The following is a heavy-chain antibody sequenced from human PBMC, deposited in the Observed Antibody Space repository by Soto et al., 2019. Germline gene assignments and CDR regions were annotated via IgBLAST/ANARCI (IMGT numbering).Heavy chain of an antibody. V-gene: IGHV3-23*01. CDR3: AKVATIERGFFDC. J-gene: IGHJ4*02. CDR1: GFTFSSYA. D-gene: IGHD5-12*01. CDR2: ISGSGGNT. Sequence: EVQLLESGGGLVQPGGSLRLSCAASGFTFSSYALSWVRQAPGKGLEWVSGISGSGGNTYYADSVKGRFTLSRDNSKNAPYLQKNGIRADDTAVYYCAKVATIERGFFDCRGQGTLVTVSS.